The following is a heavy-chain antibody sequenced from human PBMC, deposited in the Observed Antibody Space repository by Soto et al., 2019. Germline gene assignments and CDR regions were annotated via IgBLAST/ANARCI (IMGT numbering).Heavy chain of an antibody. J-gene: IGHJ4*02. CDR3: AKGTVGSTLQPYYFDF. V-gene: IGHV3-23*01. CDR2: IGGTSGST. Sequence: EVQLLESGGGLVQPGGSLRLSCEAYGFTFSNFVMGWVRRAPGKGLEWVSAIGGTSGSTYYADSVKGRFIISRDNSKDTLSLQMNSLGAEDTALYYCAKGTVGSTLQPYYFDFWGQGTLVTVSS. CDR1: GFTFSNFV. D-gene: IGHD6-13*01.